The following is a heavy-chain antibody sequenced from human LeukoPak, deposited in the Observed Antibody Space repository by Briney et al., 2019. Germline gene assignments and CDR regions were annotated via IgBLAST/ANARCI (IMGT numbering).Heavy chain of an antibody. D-gene: IGHD3-10*01. CDR1: GFTFSSYW. J-gene: IGHJ4*02. Sequence: SGGSLRLSCAASGFTFSSYWMHWVRQAPGKGLEWVSSISSSSSYIYYANSVKGRFTISRDNAKNSLYLQMNSLRAEDTAMYYCARDYYGSGSSPFDYWGQGTLVTVSS. CDR2: ISSSSSYI. CDR3: ARDYYGSGSSPFDY. V-gene: IGHV3-21*01.